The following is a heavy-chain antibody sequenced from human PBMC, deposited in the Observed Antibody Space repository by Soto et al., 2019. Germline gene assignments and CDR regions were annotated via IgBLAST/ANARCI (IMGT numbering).Heavy chain of an antibody. CDR3: AKGRSSSWVYYFDY. CDR2: ISGSGGST. D-gene: IGHD6-13*01. CDR1: GFTFSSYA. Sequence: EVQLLESGGGLVQPGGSLRLSCAASGFTFSSYAMSWVRQAPGKGLEWVSGISGSGGSTYYADSVKGRFTISRDNTKNTLYLQMNSLRAEDTAVYYCAKGRSSSWVYYFDYWGQGTLVTVSS. V-gene: IGHV3-23*01. J-gene: IGHJ4*02.